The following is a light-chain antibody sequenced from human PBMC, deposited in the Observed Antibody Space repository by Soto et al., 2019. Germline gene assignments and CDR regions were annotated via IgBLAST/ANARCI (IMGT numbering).Light chain of an antibody. CDR3: QQSYSTPPIT. Sequence: IQLTQSPSSLAASVGDRVTITCRASQSISSYLNWYQQKPGKAPKLLIYAASSLQSGVPSRFSGSGSGTHFTLTISSLQPEDFATYYCQQSYSTPPITSGQGTRLDNK. CDR2: AAS. CDR1: QSISSY. J-gene: IGKJ5*01. V-gene: IGKV1-39*01.